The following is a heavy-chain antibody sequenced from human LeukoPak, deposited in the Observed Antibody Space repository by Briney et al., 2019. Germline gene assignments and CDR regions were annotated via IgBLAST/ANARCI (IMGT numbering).Heavy chain of an antibody. J-gene: IGHJ4*02. CDR1: GYTFTSYD. CDR3: ARVGGAIAVAPAGY. D-gene: IGHD6-19*01. CDR2: MNPNRGNT. V-gene: IGHV1-8*01. Sequence: ASVKVSCKASGYTFTSYDINWVRQATGQGLEWMGWMNPNRGNTGYAQKFQGRVTMTRNTSISTAYMELSSLRSEDTAVYYCARVGGAIAVAPAGYWGQGTLVTVSS.